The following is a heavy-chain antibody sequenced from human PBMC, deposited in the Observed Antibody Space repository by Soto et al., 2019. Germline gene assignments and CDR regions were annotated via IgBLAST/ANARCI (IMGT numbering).Heavy chain of an antibody. D-gene: IGHD1-26*01. J-gene: IGHJ5*02. CDR1: GYTFTSYY. V-gene: IGHV1-46*01. Sequence: ASVKVSCKASGYTFTSYYMHWVRQAPGQGLEWVGIINPSGGSTSYAQKFQGRVTMTRDTSTSTVYMELSSLRSEDTAVYYCARVSVGATRYNWFDPWGQGTLVTVSS. CDR2: INPSGGST. CDR3: ARVSVGATRYNWFDP.